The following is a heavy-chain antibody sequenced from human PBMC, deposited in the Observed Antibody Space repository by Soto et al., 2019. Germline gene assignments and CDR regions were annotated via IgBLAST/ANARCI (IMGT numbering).Heavy chain of an antibody. Sequence: SVTLSLTCAICCAYFCGLSWPWIRQPPGKGLEWIGEINHSGSTNYNPSLKSRVTISVDTSKNQFSLKLSSVTAADTAVYYCARALITSRTSYYGMDVWGQGTTVS. J-gene: IGHJ6*02. CDR2: INHSGST. V-gene: IGHV4-34*01. CDR1: CAYFCGLS. CDR3: ARALITSRTSYYGMDV. D-gene: IGHD1-1*01.